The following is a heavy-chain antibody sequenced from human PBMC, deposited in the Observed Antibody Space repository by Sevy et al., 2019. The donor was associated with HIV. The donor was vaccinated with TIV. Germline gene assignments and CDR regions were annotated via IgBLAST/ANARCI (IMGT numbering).Heavy chain of an antibody. D-gene: IGHD1-1*01. Sequence: ASVKVSCKASGYTFTDYYIHWVRQAPGQGLEWMAWINPNDGVTNYAQRFQGGVTVTRDTSISTAYMELRRLRSDDTAIYYCARLTTMPTSDLYGMDVWGQGTAVTVSS. J-gene: IGHJ6*02. V-gene: IGHV1-2*02. CDR1: GYTFTDYY. CDR3: ARLTTMPTSDLYGMDV. CDR2: INPNDGVT.